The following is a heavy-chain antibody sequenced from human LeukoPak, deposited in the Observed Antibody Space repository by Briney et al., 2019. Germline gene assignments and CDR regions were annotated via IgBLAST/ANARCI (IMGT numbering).Heavy chain of an antibody. Sequence: GGSLRLSCAVSGFTFRNAGMHWVRQAPGQGLEWMGIINPSGGSTSYAQKFQGRVTMTRDTSTSTVYMELSSLRSEDTAVYYCARKNYDIVPGAFDIWGQGTMVTVSS. CDR3: ARKNYDIVPGAFDI. CDR2: INPSGGST. V-gene: IGHV1-46*01. CDR1: GFTFRNAG. J-gene: IGHJ3*02. D-gene: IGHD3-22*01.